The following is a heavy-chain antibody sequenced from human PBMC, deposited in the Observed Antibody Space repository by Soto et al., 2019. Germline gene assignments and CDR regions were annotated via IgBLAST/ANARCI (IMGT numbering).Heavy chain of an antibody. CDR1: GYSFTSYW. V-gene: IGHV5-10-1*01. CDR2: IDPSDSYT. Sequence: GESLKISCKGSGYSFTSYWINWVRQMPGIGLGGGGRIDPSDSYTNYSPSFQGHLTISTDKSINTAYLQWSSLKASDTAVYYCARGLSVAVNLYYNGMDVWGLGTTVTVSS. D-gene: IGHD6-19*01. CDR3: ARGLSVAVNLYYNGMDV. J-gene: IGHJ6*02.